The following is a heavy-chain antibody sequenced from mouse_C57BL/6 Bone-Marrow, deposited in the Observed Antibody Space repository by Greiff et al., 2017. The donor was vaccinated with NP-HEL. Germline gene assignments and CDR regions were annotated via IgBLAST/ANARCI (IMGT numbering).Heavy chain of an antibody. J-gene: IGHJ1*03. CDR1: GFSLTSYG. V-gene: IGHV2-5*01. CDR2: IWRGGST. Sequence: QVQLQQSGPGLVQPSQSLSITCTVSGFSLTSYGVHWVRQSPGKGLEWLGVIWRGGSTDYNAAFMSRLSITKDNSKSQVFFKMNSLQADDTAIYYCAKNGAYSYWYFDVWGTGTTVTGSS. CDR3: AKNGAYSYWYFDV. D-gene: IGHD2-12*01.